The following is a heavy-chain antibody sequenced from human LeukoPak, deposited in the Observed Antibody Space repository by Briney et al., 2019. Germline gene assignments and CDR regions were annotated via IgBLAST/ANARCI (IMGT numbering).Heavy chain of an antibody. CDR3: AKDPGTIFVPYPDV. V-gene: IGHV3-30*02. CDR1: GFTFSSYG. J-gene: IGHJ6*04. CDR2: IRYDGSNK. Sequence: PGRSLRLSCAASGFTFSSYGMHWVRQAPGKGLEWVALIRYDGSNKYYADSVKGRFTISRDNSKNTLYLQMNSLRAEDTAVYYCAKDPGTIFVPYPDVWGKGTTVTVSS. D-gene: IGHD3-3*01.